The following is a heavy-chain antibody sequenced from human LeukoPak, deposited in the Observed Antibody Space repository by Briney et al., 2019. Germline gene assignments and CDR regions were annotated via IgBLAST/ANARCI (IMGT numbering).Heavy chain of an antibody. Sequence: SETLSLTCTVSGGSIRSFYWSWIRQPPGKGLEWIGYISHSGSTSYNASLESRVTMSVDTSKNQFSLKLSSVTAADTAVYYCARDPYGSGSRGDYWGQGTLVTVSS. CDR3: ARDPYGSGSRGDY. CDR2: ISHSGST. D-gene: IGHD3-10*01. J-gene: IGHJ4*02. CDR1: GGSIRSFY. V-gene: IGHV4-59*12.